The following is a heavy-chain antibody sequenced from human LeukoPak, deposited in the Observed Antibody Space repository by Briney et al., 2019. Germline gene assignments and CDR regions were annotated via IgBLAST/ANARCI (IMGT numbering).Heavy chain of an antibody. CDR2: MSPNNGDT. D-gene: IGHD7-27*01. V-gene: IGHV1-8*01. CDR1: GYTFTNYD. Sequence: ASVKVSCKTSGYTFTNYDINCVRQATGQGLEWLGWMSPNNGDTGYAQKFQGRVTMARDTSTNTAYMELSGLTSEDTAVYYCARNPPRTGDFNSWGQGALVTVSS. J-gene: IGHJ4*02. CDR3: ARNPPRTGDFNS.